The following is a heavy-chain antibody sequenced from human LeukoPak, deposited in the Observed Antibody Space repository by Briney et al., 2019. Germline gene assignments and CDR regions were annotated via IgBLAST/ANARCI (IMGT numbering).Heavy chain of an antibody. CDR1: GFTFSTYA. Sequence: GGSLRLSCAASGFTFSTYAMHWVRQVPGKGLEWVAVAGQDDIVKYYADSVKGRFTISRDNSKNTLYLQMNSLTIDDTAVYYCARGGSSGWYGDFDYWGQGTLVTVSS. CDR2: AGQDDIVK. CDR3: ARGGSSGWYGDFDY. J-gene: IGHJ4*02. V-gene: IGHV3-30*04. D-gene: IGHD6-19*01.